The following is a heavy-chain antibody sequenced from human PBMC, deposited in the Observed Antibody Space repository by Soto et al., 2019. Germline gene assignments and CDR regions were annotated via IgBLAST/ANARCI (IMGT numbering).Heavy chain of an antibody. V-gene: IGHV1-3*01. CDR2: INAGNGNT. CDR3: ARSIGVVTAADY. D-gene: IGHD2-21*02. CDR1: GYTCTSYA. J-gene: IGHJ4*02. Sequence: QVQLVQSGAEVKKPGASVKVSCKASGYTCTSYAMHGVRQATGQRLEWMGWINAGNGNTKSSQKFQGRVTITRDTAASTAYMELSRLRSAYTAVYYCARSIGVVTAADYWGPGTLGNGS.